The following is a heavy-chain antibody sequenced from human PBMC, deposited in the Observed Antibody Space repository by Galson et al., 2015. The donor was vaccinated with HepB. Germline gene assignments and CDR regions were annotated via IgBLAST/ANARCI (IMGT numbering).Heavy chain of an antibody. Sequence: SLRLSCAASGFTFSSYGMHWVRQAPGKGLEWVAVIWYDGSNKYYADSVKGRFTISRDNSKNTLYLQMNSLRAEDTAVYYCARGYDSSGDYYYGMDVWGQGTTVTVSS. D-gene: IGHD3-22*01. CDR3: ARGYDSSGDYYYGMDV. CDR2: IWYDGSNK. CDR1: GFTFSSYG. V-gene: IGHV3-33*08. J-gene: IGHJ6*02.